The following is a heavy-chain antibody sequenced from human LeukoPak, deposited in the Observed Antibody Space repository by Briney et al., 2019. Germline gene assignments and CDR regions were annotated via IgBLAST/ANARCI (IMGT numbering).Heavy chain of an antibody. CDR3: ARNAVLLWFGELLPEEYYFDY. V-gene: IGHV4-59*01. J-gene: IGHJ4*02. D-gene: IGHD3-10*01. Sequence: SETLSLTCTVSGGSISSYYWSWIRQPPGKGLEWIGYIYYSGSTNYNPSLKSRVTISVDTSKNQFSLKLSSVTAADTAVYYCARNAVLLWFGELLPEEYYFDYWGQGTLVTVSS. CDR1: GGSISSYY. CDR2: IYYSGST.